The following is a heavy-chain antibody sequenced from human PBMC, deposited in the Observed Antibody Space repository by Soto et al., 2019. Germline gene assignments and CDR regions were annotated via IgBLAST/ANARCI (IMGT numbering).Heavy chain of an antibody. V-gene: IGHV3-23*01. CDR2: ISGDATKT. D-gene: IGHD2-15*01. J-gene: IGHJ4*02. Sequence: EVQLLESGGGLIQPGGSLRLSCAASGFTFSSYAMSWVRQAPGKGLDWVSTISGDATKTYYADSVKGRFTISRDNSKNTLYLQMNSLRVEDTAVYFCGKEAPVAYFDFWGQGTLVAVSS. CDR1: GFTFSSYA. CDR3: GKEAPVAYFDF.